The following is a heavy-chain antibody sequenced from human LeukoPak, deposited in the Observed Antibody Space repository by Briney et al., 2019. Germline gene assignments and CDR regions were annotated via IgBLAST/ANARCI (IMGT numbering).Heavy chain of an antibody. CDR2: ISYDGSNK. CDR3: ARDRVAAAGTGHFDY. D-gene: IGHD6-13*01. Sequence: GGSLRLSCAASGFTFSSYAMHWVRQAPGKGLEWVAVISYDGSNKYYADSVKGRFTISRDNSKNTLYLQMNSLRAEDTAVYYCARDRVAAAGTGHFDYWGQGTLVTVSS. V-gene: IGHV3-30*04. CDR1: GFTFSSYA. J-gene: IGHJ4*02.